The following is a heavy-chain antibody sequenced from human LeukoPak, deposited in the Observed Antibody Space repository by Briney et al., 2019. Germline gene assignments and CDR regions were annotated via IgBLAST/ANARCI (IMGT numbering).Heavy chain of an antibody. CDR3: ARGRYCSSTSCYTDAFDI. Sequence: SETLSLTCTVSGGSISSYYWSWIRQPAGKGLEWIGRIYTSGSTNYNPSLKSRVTMSVDTSKNQFSLKLSSVTAADTAVYYCARGRYCSSTSCYTDAFDIWGQGTMVTVSS. V-gene: IGHV4-4*07. D-gene: IGHD2-2*02. J-gene: IGHJ3*02. CDR2: IYTSGST. CDR1: GGSISSYY.